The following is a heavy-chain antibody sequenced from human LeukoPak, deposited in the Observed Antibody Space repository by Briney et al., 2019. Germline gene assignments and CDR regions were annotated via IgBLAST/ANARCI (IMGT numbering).Heavy chain of an antibody. V-gene: IGHV3-15*01. CDR1: GFTFSNAW. CDR2: IKSKTDGGTT. J-gene: IGHJ5*02. CDR3: TSLGYCSSTSCRRGNWFDP. Sequence: PGGSLRLSCAASGFTFSNAWMSWVRQAPGKGLEWVGRIKSKTDGGTTDYAAPVKGRFTISRDDPKNTLYLQMNSLKTEDTAVYYCTSLGYCSSTSCRRGNWFDPWGQGTLVTVSS. D-gene: IGHD2-2*01.